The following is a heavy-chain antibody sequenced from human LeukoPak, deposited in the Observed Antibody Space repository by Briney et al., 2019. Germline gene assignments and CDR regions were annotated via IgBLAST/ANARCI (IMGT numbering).Heavy chain of an antibody. D-gene: IGHD5-18*01. CDR3: ARDRGYSYGLDY. CDR1: GGTFSSYA. V-gene: IGHV1-69*05. Sequence: SVKVSCKASGGTFSSYAISWVRQAPGQGLEWMGGIIPIFGTANYAQKFQGRVTITTDESTSTAYMELSSLRSEDTAVYYCARDRGYSYGLDYWGQETLVTVSS. CDR2: IIPIFGTA. J-gene: IGHJ4*02.